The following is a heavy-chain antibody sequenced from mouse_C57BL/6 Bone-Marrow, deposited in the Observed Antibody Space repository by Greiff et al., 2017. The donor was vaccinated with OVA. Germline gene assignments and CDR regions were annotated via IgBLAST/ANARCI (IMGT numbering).Heavy chain of an antibody. Sequence: VQLQESGSELRSPGSSVKLSCKDFDSEVFPIAYMSWVRQKPGHGFEWIGGILPSIGRTIYGEKFEDKATLDADTLSNTAYLELNSLTSEDSAIYYCARDGGLRRNFDVWGTGTTVTVSS. V-gene: IGHV15-2*01. CDR1: DSEVFPIAY. J-gene: IGHJ1*03. CDR3: ARDGGLRRNFDV. CDR2: ILPSIGRT. D-gene: IGHD2-4*01.